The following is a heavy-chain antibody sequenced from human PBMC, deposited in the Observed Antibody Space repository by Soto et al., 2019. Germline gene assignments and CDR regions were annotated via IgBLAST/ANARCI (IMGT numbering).Heavy chain of an antibody. CDR2: TREDGSEK. V-gene: IGHV3-7*01. CDR3: VRNSN. CDR1: GFTFSNYW. J-gene: IGHJ4*02. Sequence: PGGSLRLSCAASGFTFSNYWMSWVRQAPGKGPEWVANTREDGSEKDYVDSVKGRFTISRDNAKNSPYLQMNSLRTEDTAVYYCVRNSNWGQGTLVTVSS. D-gene: IGHD4-4*01.